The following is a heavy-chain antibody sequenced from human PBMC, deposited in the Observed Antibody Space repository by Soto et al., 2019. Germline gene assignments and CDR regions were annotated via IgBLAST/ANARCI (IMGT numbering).Heavy chain of an antibody. CDR1: GFAFSIYA. CDR3: AKGEYSPSSPDY. CDR2: ISASGTST. D-gene: IGHD5-12*01. J-gene: IGHJ4*02. Sequence: EVQLLESGGGLVQPGGSLRLSCAASGFAFSIYAMTWVRQAPGKGLEWVSVISASGTSTYYADSVKGRFTISRENSKNTLYLQMNSLRAEDTAVYYCAKGEYSPSSPDYWGQGTLVTVSS. V-gene: IGHV3-23*01.